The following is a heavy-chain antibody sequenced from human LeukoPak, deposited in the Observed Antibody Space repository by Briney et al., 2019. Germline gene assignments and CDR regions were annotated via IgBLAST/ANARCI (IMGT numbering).Heavy chain of an antibody. CDR1: GGSFSGYY. V-gene: IGHV4-34*01. J-gene: IGHJ4*02. CDR3: ARPRYSSGWYASYYFDY. CDR2: INHSGST. Sequence: SETLSLTCAVYGGSFSGYYWSWIRQPPGKGLEWIGEINHSGSTNYNPSLKSRVTISVDTSKNQFSLKLSSVTAADTAVYYCARPRYSSGWYASYYFDYWGQGTLVTVSS. D-gene: IGHD6-19*01.